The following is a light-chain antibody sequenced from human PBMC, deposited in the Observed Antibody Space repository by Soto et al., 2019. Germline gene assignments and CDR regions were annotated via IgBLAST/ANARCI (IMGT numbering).Light chain of an antibody. Sequence: AIRMTQSPSSLSASTGDRVTITCRASQGISSYLAWYQQKPGKAPKLLIYAASTLQSGVPSRFSGSGSGTDFTLTMSCLQSEDFETYYCQQYYSYLLNFGGGTKVDI. CDR1: QGISSY. CDR2: AAS. J-gene: IGKJ4*01. V-gene: IGKV1-8*01. CDR3: QQYYSYLLN.